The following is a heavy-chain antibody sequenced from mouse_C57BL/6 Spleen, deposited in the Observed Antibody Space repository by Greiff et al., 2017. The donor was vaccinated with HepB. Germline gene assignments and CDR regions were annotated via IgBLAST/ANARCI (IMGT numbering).Heavy chain of an antibody. J-gene: IGHJ4*01. CDR3: ARMGWLLFAMDY. Sequence: EVQGVESGGGLVKPGGSLKLSCAASGFTFSDYGMHWVRQAPEKGLEWVAYISSGSSTIYYADTVKGRFTISRDNAKNTLFLQMTSLRSEDTAMYYCARMGWLLFAMDYWGQGTSVTVSS. CDR1: GFTFSDYG. V-gene: IGHV5-17*01. D-gene: IGHD2-3*01. CDR2: ISSGSSTI.